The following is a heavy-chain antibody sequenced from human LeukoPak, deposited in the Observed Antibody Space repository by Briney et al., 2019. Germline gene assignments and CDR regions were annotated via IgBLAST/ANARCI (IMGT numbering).Heavy chain of an antibody. CDR3: ARGHRSSGYYYIWFDP. Sequence: GASVKVSCKASGYTFTSYDINWVRQATGQGLEWMGWMNPNSGNTGYAQKFQGRVTMTRNTSISTAYMELSSLRSEGTAVYYCARGHRSSGYYYIWFDPWGRGTLVTVSS. CDR1: GYTFTSYD. CDR2: MNPNSGNT. V-gene: IGHV1-8*01. J-gene: IGHJ5*02. D-gene: IGHD3-22*01.